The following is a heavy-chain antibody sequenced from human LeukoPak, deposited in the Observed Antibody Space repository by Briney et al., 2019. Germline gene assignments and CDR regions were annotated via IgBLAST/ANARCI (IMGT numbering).Heavy chain of an antibody. Sequence: PGGSLRLSCAASGFIFSDYDMSWVRQAPGKGLEWVSYISVRDTTLRYADSVKGRFTISRDNAKNSLFLQMNLVRAEDTAVYYCATDEGFFHSWGQGTLVTVSS. D-gene: IGHD2-15*01. V-gene: IGHV3-11*01. J-gene: IGHJ5*01. CDR1: GFIFSDYD. CDR3: ATDEGFFHS. CDR2: ISVRDTTL.